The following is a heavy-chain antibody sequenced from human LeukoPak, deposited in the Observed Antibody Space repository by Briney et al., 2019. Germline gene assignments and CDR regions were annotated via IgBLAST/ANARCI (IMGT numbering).Heavy chain of an antibody. J-gene: IGHJ6*02. CDR2: IRSKAYGGTT. V-gene: IGHV3-49*04. D-gene: IGHD3-9*01. CDR3: TSDILTGYTDYYYYYGMDV. CDR1: GFTFDDYS. Sequence: SLRLFCTASGFTFDDYSMIWVRQAPGKGLEWVGFIRSKAYGGTTEYAASVKGRFTISRDDSKSIAYLQMNSLKTEDTAVYYCTSDILTGYTDYYYYYGMDVWGQGTTVTVSS.